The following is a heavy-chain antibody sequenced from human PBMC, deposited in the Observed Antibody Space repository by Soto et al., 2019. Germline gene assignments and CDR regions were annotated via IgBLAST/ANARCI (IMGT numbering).Heavy chain of an antibody. CDR2: ILFDGSNQ. CDR3: AKEAYSGATSGAPFDY. J-gene: IGHJ4*02. Sequence: QVQLVESGGGVVQPGTSLRLSCAASGVTFSSYGMHWVRQAPGKGLERVAIILFDGSNQYYADSVKGRFTISRDNSKNTVYLQMNSLRAEDTAVYYCAKEAYSGATSGAPFDYWGQGTLVTVSS. V-gene: IGHV3-30*18. D-gene: IGHD2-15*01. CDR1: GVTFSSYG.